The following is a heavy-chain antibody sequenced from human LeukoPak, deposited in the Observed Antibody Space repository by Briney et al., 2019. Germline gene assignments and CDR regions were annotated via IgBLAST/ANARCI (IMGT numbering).Heavy chain of an antibody. CDR2: LYSDGNT. V-gene: IGHV3-53*01. J-gene: IGHJ4*02. D-gene: IGHD1-14*01. Sequence: GGSLRLSCAASGFTVITNDMTWVRQAPGKGLEWVSVLYSDGNTKYADSVQGRFTISRDNSKNTLYLEMNSLSPDDTAVYYCARGVEPLAANTLAYWGQGTLCTVSS. CDR3: ARGVEPLAANTLAY. CDR1: GFTVITND.